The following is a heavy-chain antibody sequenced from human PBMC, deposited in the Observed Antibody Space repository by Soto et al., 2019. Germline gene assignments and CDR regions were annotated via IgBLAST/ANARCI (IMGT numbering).Heavy chain of an antibody. Sequence: PGGSLRLSCAASGFTFSSYSMNWVRQAPGKGLEWVSSISSSSSYIYYADSVKGRFTISRDNAKNSLYLQMNSLRAEDTAVYYCARAARYSSSGYYYYYGMDVWGQGTTVTVSS. V-gene: IGHV3-21*01. J-gene: IGHJ6*02. CDR2: ISSSSSYI. D-gene: IGHD6-13*01. CDR1: GFTFSSYS. CDR3: ARAARYSSSGYYYYYGMDV.